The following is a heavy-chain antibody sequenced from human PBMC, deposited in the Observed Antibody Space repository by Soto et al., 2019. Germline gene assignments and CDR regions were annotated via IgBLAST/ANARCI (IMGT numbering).Heavy chain of an antibody. CDR1: GGSISSSNW. CDR2: IYHSGST. CDR3: ARTERFYYDSSGYYSSTRSYYYYYGMDV. Sequence: SETLSLTCAVSGGSISSSNWWSWVRQPPGKGLEWIGEIYHSGSTNYNPSLKSRVTISVDKSKNQFSLKLSSVTAADTAVYYCARTERFYYDSSGYYSSTRSYYYYYGMDVWGQGTTVTVSS. D-gene: IGHD3-22*01. V-gene: IGHV4-4*02. J-gene: IGHJ6*02.